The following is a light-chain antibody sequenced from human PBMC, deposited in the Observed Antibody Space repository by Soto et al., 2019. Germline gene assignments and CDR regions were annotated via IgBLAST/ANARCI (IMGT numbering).Light chain of an antibody. Sequence: QSALTQPASVSGSPGQSITISCTGTSSDVGSYNLVSWYQQHPGKAPKLMIYEGSKRPSGVSNRFSGSKSGNTASLTISGLQAGDEADYYCCSYAGSSTPYVFGTGTKVTVL. J-gene: IGLJ1*01. CDR2: EGS. CDR3: CSYAGSSTPYV. V-gene: IGLV2-23*01. CDR1: SSDVGSYNL.